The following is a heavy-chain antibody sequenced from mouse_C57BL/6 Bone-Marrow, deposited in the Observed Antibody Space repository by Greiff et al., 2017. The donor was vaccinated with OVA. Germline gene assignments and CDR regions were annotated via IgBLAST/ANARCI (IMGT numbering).Heavy chain of an antibody. CDR1: GFSLTSYG. Sequence: QVHVKQSGPGLVQPSQSLSITCTVSGFSLTSYGVHWVRQPPGKGLEWLGVIWSGGSTDYNAAFISRLSISKDNSKSQVFFKMNSLQADDTAIYYCAKEVYSNYDYYAMDYWGQGTSVTVSS. CDR3: AKEVYSNYDYYAMDY. D-gene: IGHD2-5*01. J-gene: IGHJ4*01. V-gene: IGHV2-4*01. CDR2: IWSGGST.